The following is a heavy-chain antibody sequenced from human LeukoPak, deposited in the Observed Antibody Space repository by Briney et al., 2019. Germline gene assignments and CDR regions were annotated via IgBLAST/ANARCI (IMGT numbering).Heavy chain of an antibody. D-gene: IGHD2/OR15-2a*01. CDR1: GGSNSSSSYY. J-gene: IGHJ5*02. Sequence: SETLSLTCTVSGGSNSSSSYYWGWIRQPPGKGLEWIGEIYHSGSTNYNPSLKSRVTISVDKSKNQFSLKLSSVTAADTAVYYCARGNISRFDPWGQGTLVTVSS. CDR2: IYHSGST. V-gene: IGHV4-39*07. CDR3: ARGNISRFDP.